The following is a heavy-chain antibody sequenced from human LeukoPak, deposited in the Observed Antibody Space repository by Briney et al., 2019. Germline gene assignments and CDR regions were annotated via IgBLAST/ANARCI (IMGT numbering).Heavy chain of an antibody. D-gene: IGHD3-10*01. CDR3: AKHYAS. Sequence: PGGSLRLSCVGSGFRFGSYTMSWVRQAPGKGLEWVAGISVPGEVTHYAESVKGRFSISRDNSKNTLFLQMSSLRSEDTAVYYCAKHYASWGQGTQVTVS. V-gene: IGHV3-23*01. CDR2: ISVPGEVT. CDR1: GFRFGSYT. J-gene: IGHJ4*02.